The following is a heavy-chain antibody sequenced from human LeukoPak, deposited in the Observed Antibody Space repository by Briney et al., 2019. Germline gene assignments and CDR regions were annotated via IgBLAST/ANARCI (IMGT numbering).Heavy chain of an antibody. CDR3: ARDHGYSSGWPGGY. Sequence: ASVTVSCKTSGYSFSHYGISWWRQAPGQGLEWVGWISAFNYIIEYAQKFQGRVTMTQDTSTSTAYMELRSLRSDDTAVYYCARDHGYSSGWPGGYWGQGTLVTVSS. CDR2: ISAFNYII. J-gene: IGHJ4*02. V-gene: IGHV1-18*01. D-gene: IGHD6-19*01. CDR1: GYSFSHYG.